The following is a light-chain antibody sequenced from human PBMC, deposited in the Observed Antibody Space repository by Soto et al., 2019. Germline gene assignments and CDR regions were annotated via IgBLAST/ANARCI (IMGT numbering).Light chain of an antibody. CDR1: QSVSSN. J-gene: IGKJ4*01. CDR3: QQYNNWPLT. V-gene: IGKV3-15*01. Sequence: EIGLTQSPATLSVSPGETATLSCRASQSVSSNLAWYQQKPGQAPRLLIYGAYVRATGIPATISGSGSGTEFTLTIGSLQSEDFAVYYCQQYNNWPLTFGGGTKVEIK. CDR2: GAY.